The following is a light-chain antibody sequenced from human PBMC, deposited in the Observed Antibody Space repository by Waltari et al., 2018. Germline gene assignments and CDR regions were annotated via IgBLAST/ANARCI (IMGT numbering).Light chain of an antibody. J-gene: IGKJ3*01. CDR1: QSVSSSY. CDR2: GAS. Sequence: EIVLTQSPGTLSLSPGERATLSCRASQSVSSSYLAWYQQKPGQAPRLLIYGASSRATGIPDRFSGSGSGTDFTLTISRLEPEDFAVYYCQQFINYPLTFGPGTTVDIK. CDR3: QQFINYPLT. V-gene: IGKV3-20*01.